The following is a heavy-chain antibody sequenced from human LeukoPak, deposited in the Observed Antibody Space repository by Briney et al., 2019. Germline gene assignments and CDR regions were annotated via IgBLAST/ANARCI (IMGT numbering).Heavy chain of an antibody. Sequence: GGSLRLSCAASGFGYSTHDKSWGRQVPGKGPEWVSSISGSGTGTYYTDSVKGRFTISRDTSKNTLYLQTDNLRVEDTAVYYCVKGFHFDWWGQGTLVIVSS. V-gene: IGHV3-23*01. J-gene: IGHJ4*02. CDR1: GFGYSTHD. CDR3: VKGFHFDW. CDR2: ISGSGTGT.